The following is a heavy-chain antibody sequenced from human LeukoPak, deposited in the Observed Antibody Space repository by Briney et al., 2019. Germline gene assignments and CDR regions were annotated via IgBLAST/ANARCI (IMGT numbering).Heavy chain of an antibody. J-gene: IGHJ4*02. CDR2: IYHSGST. V-gene: IGHV4-30-2*01. CDR3: ARAASGGLLGDF. D-gene: IGHD3-16*02. CDR1: GGSISSGGYS. Sequence: SQTLSLTCAVSGGSISSGGYSWSWIRQPPGKGLEWIGYIYHSGSTYYNPSPKSRVTISVDRSKNQFSLRLSAVTAADTAVYYCARAASGGLLGDFWGQGTLVTVSS.